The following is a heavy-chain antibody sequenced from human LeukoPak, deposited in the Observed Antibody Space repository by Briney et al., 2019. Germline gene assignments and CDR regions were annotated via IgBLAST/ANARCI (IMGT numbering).Heavy chain of an antibody. D-gene: IGHD2-2*01. CDR2: ISTGGT. V-gene: IGHV3-23*01. J-gene: IGHJ3*02. Sequence: PGGSLRLSCAASGFAFSNFAMTWVRQAPGKGLEWVSVISTGGTYYAESVKGRFTISRDNSKNTLYLQMNSLRAEDTAVYYCAKVGRIVVVPAALDIWGQGTMVTVSS. CDR3: AKVGRIVVVPAALDI. CDR1: GFAFSNFA.